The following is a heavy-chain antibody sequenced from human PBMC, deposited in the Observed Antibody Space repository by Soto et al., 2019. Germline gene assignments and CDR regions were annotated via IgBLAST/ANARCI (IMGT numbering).Heavy chain of an antibody. D-gene: IGHD2-15*01. Sequence: ASVKVSCKASGYTFTSYYMHWVRQAPGQGLEWMGIINPSGGSTSYAQKFQGRVTMTRDTSTSTVYMELGSLRSEDTAVYFCARGTIVVAPYYYLDVWGNGTTVTVSS. CDR1: GYTFTSYY. CDR2: INPSGGST. V-gene: IGHV1-46*01. J-gene: IGHJ6*03. CDR3: ARGTIVVAPYYYLDV.